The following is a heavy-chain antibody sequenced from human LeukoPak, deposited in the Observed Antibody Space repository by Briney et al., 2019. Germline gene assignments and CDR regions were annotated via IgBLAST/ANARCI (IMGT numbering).Heavy chain of an antibody. CDR3: ASVYVMGYCSGGSCYSGLDY. CDR2: IIPIFGTA. J-gene: IGHJ4*02. D-gene: IGHD2-15*01. CDR1: GGTFSSYA. Sequence: SVKVSCKASGGTFSSYAISWVRQAPGQGLEWMGGIIPIFGTANYAQKFQGRVTITADKSKSTAYMELSSLRSEDTAVYYCASVYVMGYCSGGSCYSGLDYWGQGTLVTVSS. V-gene: IGHV1-69*06.